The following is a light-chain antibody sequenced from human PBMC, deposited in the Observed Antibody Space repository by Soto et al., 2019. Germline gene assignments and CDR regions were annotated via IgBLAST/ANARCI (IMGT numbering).Light chain of an antibody. CDR2: DAS. Sequence: EIVLTQSPATLSLSPGGRATVSCRASQSVSSYLAWYQQKPGQAPRLLIYDASNRATGIPARFSGSGSGTDFTLTISILEPEDFAVYYCQQRSNWPPTFGQGTKVDIK. CDR1: QSVSSY. V-gene: IGKV3-11*01. CDR3: QQRSNWPPT. J-gene: IGKJ1*01.